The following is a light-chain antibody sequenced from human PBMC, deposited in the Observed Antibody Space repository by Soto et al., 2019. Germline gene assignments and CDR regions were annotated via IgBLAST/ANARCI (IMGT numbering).Light chain of an antibody. CDR2: ASS. CDR3: QQANTFPIT. V-gene: IGKV1-12*01. J-gene: IGKJ3*01. CDR1: QDILSW. Sequence: DIQMTQSPSSVSASVGDTVTITCRASQDILSWLAWYQQKPGEAPRLLIYASSNLQSGVPSRFSGSRSGTDFTLTISSLQPEDFATYYCQQANTFPITFGPGTRLXIK.